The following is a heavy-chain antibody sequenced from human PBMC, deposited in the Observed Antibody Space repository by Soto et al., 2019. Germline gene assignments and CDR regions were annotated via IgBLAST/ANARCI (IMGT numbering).Heavy chain of an antibody. D-gene: IGHD3-10*02. Sequence: QVQLVQSGAEVKEPGDSVRVSCEASGYTFTAYHIHWVRQAPGQGLEWMGWINPKFGDTTYAHDFQGRVSMTRDMSIIRVYMELSRLTSDATAIYCCARNMDYYYGRGSGNGHGVWGQGTTVTVFS. CDR3: ARNMDYYYGRGSGNGHGV. CDR2: INPKFGDT. CDR1: GYTFTAYH. J-gene: IGHJ6*02. V-gene: IGHV1-2*02.